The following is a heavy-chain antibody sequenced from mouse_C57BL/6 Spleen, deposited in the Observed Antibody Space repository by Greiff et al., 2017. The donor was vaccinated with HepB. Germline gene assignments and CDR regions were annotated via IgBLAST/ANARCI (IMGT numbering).Heavy chain of an antibody. D-gene: IGHD2-4*01. Sequence: VQLQQSGPELVKPGASVKISCKASGYAFSSSWMNWVKQRPGKGLEWIGRIYPGDGDTNYNGKFKGKATLTADKSSSPAYMQLSSLTSEDSAVYFCARSYYDYAFAYWGQGTLVTVSA. CDR3: ARSYYDYAFAY. J-gene: IGHJ3*01. CDR2: IYPGDGDT. CDR1: GYAFSSSW. V-gene: IGHV1-82*01.